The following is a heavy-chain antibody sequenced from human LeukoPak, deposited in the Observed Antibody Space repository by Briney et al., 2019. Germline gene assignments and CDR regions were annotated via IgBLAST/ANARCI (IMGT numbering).Heavy chain of an antibody. V-gene: IGHV3-33*01. J-gene: IGHJ4*02. CDR3: ARAHSSSSTFGL. CDR1: GFTLSDYG. Sequence: GRSLRLSCAASGFTLSDYGIHWVRQAPGQGLEWVALIWYDGSKKYYADSVKGRFTISRDNTKNTLYLQLNSLRTDDTAVYYCARAHSSSSTFGLWGQGTLVTVSS. D-gene: IGHD6-6*01. CDR2: IWYDGSKK.